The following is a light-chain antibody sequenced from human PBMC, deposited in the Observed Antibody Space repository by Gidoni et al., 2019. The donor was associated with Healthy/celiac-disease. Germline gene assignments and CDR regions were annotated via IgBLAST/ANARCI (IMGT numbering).Light chain of an antibody. CDR2: KDS. V-gene: IGLV3-25*03. CDR1: ALPKQY. CDR3: QSADSSGTFVV. Sequence: YDLTPPPSVSVSPGQTARITCSGDALPKQYAYWYQQKPGQAPVLVIYKDSERPSGIPERFSGSSSGTTVTLTISGVQAEDEADYYCQSADSSGTFVVFGGGTKLTVL. J-gene: IGLJ2*01.